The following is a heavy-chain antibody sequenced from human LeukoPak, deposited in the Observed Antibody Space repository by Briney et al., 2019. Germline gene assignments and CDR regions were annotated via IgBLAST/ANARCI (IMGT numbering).Heavy chain of an antibody. CDR2: ISYSGST. V-gene: IGHV4-59*08. D-gene: IGHD3-9*01. CDR1: GGSISSYY. J-gene: IGHJ3*02. Sequence: SETLSLTCTVSGGSISSYYWSWIRQPPGKGLEWIGYISYSGSTNYNPSLKSRVTISIDTSKNQFSLKLRSVTAADTAIYYCARQGYDILTGYIDAFDIWGQGTMVTVSS. CDR3: ARQGYDILTGYIDAFDI.